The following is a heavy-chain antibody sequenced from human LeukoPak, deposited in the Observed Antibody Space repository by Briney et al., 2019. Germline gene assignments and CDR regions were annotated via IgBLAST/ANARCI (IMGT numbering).Heavy chain of an antibody. CDR3: AIDHITPYYYDSSGSYFDC. J-gene: IGHJ4*02. V-gene: IGHV1-69*05. D-gene: IGHD3-22*01. CDR2: IIPLCGTA. Sequence: ASVKVSCKASGGAFSSYAFSWVRQAPGQGLEWMGGIIPLCGTANYAHKFQGRVTITMVESTSTAYMELSSLRSEDTAVYYCAIDHITPYYYDSSGSYFDCWGQGTLVTVSS. CDR1: GGAFSSYA.